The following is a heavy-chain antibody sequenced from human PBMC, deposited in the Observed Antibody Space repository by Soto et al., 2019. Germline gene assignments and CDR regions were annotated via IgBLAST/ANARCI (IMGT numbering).Heavy chain of an antibody. V-gene: IGHV4-4*02. J-gene: IGHJ3*02. CDR3: ASKFGELLADAFDI. Sequence: SETLSLTCTVSNASISSRKWWTWVRQTPGKGLEWIGEIYHSGSINHNPSLKGRVTMSVDKSNNQFSLKMTSVTAADTAVYYCASKFGELLADAFDIWGQGTMVTVSS. CDR2: IYHSGSI. D-gene: IGHD3-10*01. CDR1: NASISSRKW.